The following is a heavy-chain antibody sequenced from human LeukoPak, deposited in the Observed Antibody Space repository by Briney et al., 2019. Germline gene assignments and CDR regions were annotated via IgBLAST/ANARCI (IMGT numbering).Heavy chain of an antibody. Sequence: GGSLRLSCAASGFSVSSKYMIWVRQAPGMGLEWVSVLYSGGSTYYADSVKGRFTISRDNSKNTLYLQMNSLRAEDTAVYYCARDRHYYDSSGYLHDAFDIWGQGTMVTVSS. CDR3: ARDRHYYDSSGYLHDAFDI. D-gene: IGHD3-22*01. J-gene: IGHJ3*02. CDR2: LYSGGST. CDR1: GFSVSSKY. V-gene: IGHV3-53*01.